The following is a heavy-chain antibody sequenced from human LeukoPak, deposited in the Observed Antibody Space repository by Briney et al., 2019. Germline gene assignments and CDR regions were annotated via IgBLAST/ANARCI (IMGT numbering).Heavy chain of an antibody. J-gene: IGHJ4*02. D-gene: IGHD2-2*01. CDR3: GGDWTSTSYYVFDY. Sequence: GGSLRLSCAASGFTFSDYHMSWIRQAPGKGLEWVSYLSGSSTYTNYAESVKGRFTISRDNAKNLLYLQLNSLRAEDTAVYYCGGDWTSTSYYVFDYWGQGTLVTVSS. V-gene: IGHV3-11*05. CDR2: LSGSSTYT. CDR1: GFTFSDYH.